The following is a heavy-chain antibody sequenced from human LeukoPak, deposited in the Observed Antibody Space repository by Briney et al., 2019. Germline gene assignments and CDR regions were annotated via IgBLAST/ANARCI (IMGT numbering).Heavy chain of an antibody. V-gene: IGHV4-39*01. D-gene: IGHD3-10*01. CDR2: IYYSGST. Sequence: SETLSLTCTVSGGSISSSSYYWGWIRQPPGKGLEWIGSIYYSGSTYYNPSLKSRVTISVDTSKNQFSLKLSSVTAADTAVYYCARNNRITMVRGVIGGAFDIWGQGTMVTVSS. J-gene: IGHJ3*02. CDR1: GGSISSSSYY. CDR3: ARNNRITMVRGVIGGAFDI.